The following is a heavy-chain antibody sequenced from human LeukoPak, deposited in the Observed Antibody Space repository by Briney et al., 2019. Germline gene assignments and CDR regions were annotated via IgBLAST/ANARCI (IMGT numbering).Heavy chain of an antibody. CDR1: GFTFRNAW. V-gene: IGHV3-7*05. D-gene: IGHD5-24*01. J-gene: IGHJ4*02. Sequence: GGSLRLSCAASGFTFRNAWMTWVRQAPGKGLEWVANIKEDGSAKYYVDSVKGRFTISRDNAKNSQYLQMNSLRAEDTAVYYCARDTGYNTFDYWGQGTLVTVSS. CDR3: ARDTGYNTFDY. CDR2: IKEDGSAK.